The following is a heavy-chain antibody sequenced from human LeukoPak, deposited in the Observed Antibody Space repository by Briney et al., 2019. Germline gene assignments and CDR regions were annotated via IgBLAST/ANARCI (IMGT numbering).Heavy chain of an antibody. D-gene: IGHD2-2*01. CDR2: INSDGSST. CDR3: ATQVRYCSSISCYVGWFDP. V-gene: IGHV3-74*01. Sequence: GGSLRLSCAASGFTFSSYWMHWVRQAPGKGLVWVSRINSDGSSTSYADSVKGRFTISRDNAKNTLYLQMNSLRAEDTAVYYCATQVRYCSSISCYVGWFDPWGQGTLVTVSS. CDR1: GFTFSSYW. J-gene: IGHJ5*02.